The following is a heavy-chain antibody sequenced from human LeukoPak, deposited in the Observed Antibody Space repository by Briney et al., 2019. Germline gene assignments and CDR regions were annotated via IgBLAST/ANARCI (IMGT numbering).Heavy chain of an antibody. CDR3: ARVRGYCSSTSCYNDAFDI. D-gene: IGHD2-2*02. V-gene: IGHV1-69*13. Sequence: SVKVSCKGSAGTFSSYGSSWVRQAPGQGIEGMGGIIPIFSTAHYAQKFQRRVTITADDSTSTAYMELSSLRSEDTAVYYCARVRGYCSSTSCYNDAFDIWGQGTMVTVSS. CDR1: AGTFSSYG. J-gene: IGHJ3*02. CDR2: IIPIFSTA.